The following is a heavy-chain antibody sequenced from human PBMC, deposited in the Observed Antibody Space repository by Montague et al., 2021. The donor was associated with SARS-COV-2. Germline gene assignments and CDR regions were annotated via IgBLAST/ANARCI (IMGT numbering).Heavy chain of an antibody. CDR3: AKGAAKTFYYNGMDV. CDR2: ISWNSGYI. CDR1: GFTFGDYA. J-gene: IGHJ6*02. V-gene: IGHV3-9*01. Sequence: LRLSCAASGFTFGDYALHWVRQAPGKGLEWVSAISWNSGYIDYAGSVKGRFTISRDNDKNSLYLEMNSLSAEDTALYYCAKGAAKTFYYNGMDVWGQGTTVTVSS. D-gene: IGHD6-25*01.